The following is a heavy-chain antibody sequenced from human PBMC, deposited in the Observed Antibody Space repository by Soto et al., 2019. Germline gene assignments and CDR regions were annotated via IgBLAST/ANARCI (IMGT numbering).Heavy chain of an antibody. J-gene: IGHJ6*02. Sequence: GGSLRLSCAASGFTFSDDSMNWVRQAPGKGPEWVSSVSGSGSYTQYADSVKGRFTISRDNAKNSLCLQVNSLRAEDTAVYYCARVGCRGGSCSSRGGLYYGMDVWGQGTTVTVSS. V-gene: IGHV3-21*01. CDR3: ARVGCRGGSCSSRGGLYYGMDV. CDR1: GFTFSDDS. CDR2: VSGSGSYT. D-gene: IGHD2-15*01.